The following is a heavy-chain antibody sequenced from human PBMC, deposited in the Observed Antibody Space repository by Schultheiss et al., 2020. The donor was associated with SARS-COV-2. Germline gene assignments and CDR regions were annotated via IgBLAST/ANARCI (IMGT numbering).Heavy chain of an antibody. V-gene: IGHV4-4*02. CDR3: ARSSVTPVWYFDL. CDR2: IYHSGST. J-gene: IGHJ2*01. Sequence: SCAVSGGSISSSNWWSWVRQPPGKGLEWIGEIYHSGSTNYNPSLKSRVTISVDKSKNQFSLKLSSVTAADTAVYYCARSSVTPVWYFDLWGRGTLVTVSS. CDR1: GGSISSSNW. D-gene: IGHD4-17*01.